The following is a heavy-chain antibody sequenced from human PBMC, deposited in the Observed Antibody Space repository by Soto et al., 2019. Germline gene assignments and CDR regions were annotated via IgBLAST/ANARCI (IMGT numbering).Heavy chain of an antibody. D-gene: IGHD6-6*01. CDR2: IYYSGST. V-gene: IGHV4-59*01. J-gene: IGHJ4*01. CDR3: ARSTIAPHLFMSPFDY. CDR1: GGSISSYY. Sequence: SDTLSLTCTVSGGSISSYYWSWIRQPPGKGLEWIGYIYYSGSTNYNPSLQSRVTISVDTSKNQFSLKLSSVTAADTAVYYCARSTIAPHLFMSPFDYWGQVTLVTVSS.